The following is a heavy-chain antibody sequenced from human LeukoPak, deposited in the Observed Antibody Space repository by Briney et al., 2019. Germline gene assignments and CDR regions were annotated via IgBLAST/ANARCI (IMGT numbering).Heavy chain of an antibody. J-gene: IGHJ5*02. CDR3: ARVHYDFWSGYWSAWFDP. V-gene: IGHV1-18*01. D-gene: IGHD3-3*01. Sequence: ASVKVSCKASGYTFTSYGISWVRQAPGQGLEWMGWISAYNGNTNYAQKLQGRVTMTTDTSTSTAYMELRSLRSDDTAVYYCARVHYDFWSGYWSAWFDPWGQGTLVTVSS. CDR2: ISAYNGNT. CDR1: GYTFTSYG.